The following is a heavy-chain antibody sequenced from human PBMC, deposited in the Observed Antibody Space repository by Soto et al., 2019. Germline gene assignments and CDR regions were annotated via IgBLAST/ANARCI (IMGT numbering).Heavy chain of an antibody. V-gene: IGHV3-30*18. J-gene: IGHJ4*02. Sequence: QVQLVESEGGVVQPGRSLRLSCAASGFTFSNFGMHWVRQAPGKGLEWVAAISADGSDKYFSGSVKGRFTISRDNSKNTLFLQMNSLRLEDTAVYYCVKGSDVARQELDYWGQGTLVTVSS. CDR3: VKGSDVARQELDY. D-gene: IGHD3-3*01. CDR2: ISADGSDK. CDR1: GFTFSNFG.